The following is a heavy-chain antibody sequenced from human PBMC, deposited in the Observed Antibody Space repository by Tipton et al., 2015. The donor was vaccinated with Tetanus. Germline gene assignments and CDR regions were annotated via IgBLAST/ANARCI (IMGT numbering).Heavy chain of an antibody. CDR3: ARGTGDY. J-gene: IGHJ4*02. D-gene: IGHD1-14*01. V-gene: IGHV4-59*01. Sequence: TLSLTCTVSGGSISSYYWSWIRQPPGKGLEWIGYIYYSGSTNYNPSLKSRVTISVDTSKNQFSLKLSSVTAGDTAVYYCARGTGDYWGQGTLVTVSS. CDR1: GGSISSYY. CDR2: IYYSGST.